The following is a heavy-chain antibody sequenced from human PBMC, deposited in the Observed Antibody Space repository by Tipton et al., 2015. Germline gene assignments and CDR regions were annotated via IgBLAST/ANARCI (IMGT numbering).Heavy chain of an antibody. CDR3: AREIVGATDAFDI. CDR1: GYTFTGYY. J-gene: IGHJ3*02. CDR2: INPNSGGT. Sequence: QLVQSGAEVKKAGESLKVSCKASGYTFTGYYMHWVRQAPGQGLEWMGWINPNSGGTNYAQKFQGWVTMTRDTSISTAYMELSRLRSDDTAVYCCAREIVGATDAFDIWGQGTMVTVSS. V-gene: IGHV1-2*04. D-gene: IGHD1-26*01.